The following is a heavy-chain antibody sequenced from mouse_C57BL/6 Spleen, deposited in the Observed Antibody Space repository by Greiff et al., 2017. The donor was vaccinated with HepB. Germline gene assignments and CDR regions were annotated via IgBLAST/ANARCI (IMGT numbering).Heavy chain of an antibody. D-gene: IGHD4-1*01. CDR3: ARGLTGAYYYAMDY. CDR2: SRNKANDYTT. V-gene: IGHV7-1*01. Sequence: EVKLLESGGGLVQSGRSLRLSCATSGFTFSDFYMEWVRQAPGKGLEWIAASRNKANDYTTEYSASVKGRFIVSRDTSQSILYLQMNALRAEDTAIYYCARGLTGAYYYAMDYWGQGTSVTVSS. CDR1: GFTFSDFY. J-gene: IGHJ4*01.